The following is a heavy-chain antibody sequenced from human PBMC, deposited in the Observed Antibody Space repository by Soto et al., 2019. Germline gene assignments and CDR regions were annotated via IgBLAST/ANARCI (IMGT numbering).Heavy chain of an antibody. CDR2: IGSGGNT. J-gene: IGHJ4*02. V-gene: IGHV3-23*01. CDR1: GFTFSNYG. D-gene: IGHD6-19*01. CDR3: ANMVYSSAWNGRYYFDY. Sequence: VQLLESGGGLVPPGGSLRLSCAASGFTFSNYGMTWVRQAPGKGLEGVSGIGSGGNTYYADSVKGRFTISRDNSKNTVYLQMNSLRTEDTAVYYCANMVYSSAWNGRYYFDYWGQGILVTVSS.